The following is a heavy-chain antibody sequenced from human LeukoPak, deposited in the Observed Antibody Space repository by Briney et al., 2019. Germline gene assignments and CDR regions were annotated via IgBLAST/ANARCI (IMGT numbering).Heavy chain of an antibody. J-gene: IGHJ4*02. Sequence: SETLSLTCTVSGGSISSSSYYWGWIRQPPGKGLEWIGSIYYSGSTYYNPSLKSRVTISVDTSKNQFSLKLSSVTAADTAVYYCARRRIAVAGTIDYFDYWGQGTLVTVSS. CDR1: GGSISSSSYY. CDR2: IYYSGST. V-gene: IGHV4-39*01. CDR3: ARRRIAVAGTIDYFDY. D-gene: IGHD6-19*01.